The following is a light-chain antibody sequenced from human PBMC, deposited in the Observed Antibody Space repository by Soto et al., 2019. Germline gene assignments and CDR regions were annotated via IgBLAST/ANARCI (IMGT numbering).Light chain of an antibody. J-gene: IGKJ4*01. Sequence: PGARATLSCGASQSVTGNYLAWFQQRPGQAPRLLIYGASTRASGIPDRFSGSGSGTDFTLIISRLEPEDFAVYYCQQYVSTPCTFGGGTNVEIK. CDR1: QSVTGNY. V-gene: IGKV3-20*01. CDR2: GAS. CDR3: QQYVSTPCT.